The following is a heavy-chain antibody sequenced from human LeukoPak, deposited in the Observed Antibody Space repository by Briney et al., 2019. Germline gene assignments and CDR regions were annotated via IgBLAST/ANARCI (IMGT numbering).Heavy chain of an antibody. CDR3: ARDDTVTTGSEGFDY. D-gene: IGHD4-17*01. CDR2: ISAYNGNT. CDR1: GYTFTSYG. V-gene: IGHV1-18*01. Sequence: ASVKVSCKASGYTFTSYGISWVRQAPGQGLEWMGWISAYNGNTNYAQKLQGRVTMTTDTSTSTAYMELRSLRSDDTAVYYCARDDTVTTGSEGFDYWGQGTLVTVSS. J-gene: IGHJ4*02.